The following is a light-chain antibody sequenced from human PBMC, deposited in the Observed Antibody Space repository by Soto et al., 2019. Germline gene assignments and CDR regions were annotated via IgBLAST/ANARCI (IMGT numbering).Light chain of an antibody. CDR2: GAP. CDR1: QSVNTN. V-gene: IGKV3-15*01. Sequence: EIVMAQSPDTLSASPGERATLSCSASQSVNTNLAWYQQKAGQAPRLLIYGAPTRATGIPARFSGGGSGTEFTLTISSLQSEDFAVYDCQQYNNWPLTFGQGTKVDIK. CDR3: QQYNNWPLT. J-gene: IGKJ1*01.